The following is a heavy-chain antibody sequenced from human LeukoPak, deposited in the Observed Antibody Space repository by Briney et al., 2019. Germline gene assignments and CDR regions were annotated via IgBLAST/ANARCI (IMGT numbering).Heavy chain of an antibody. Sequence: GSLRLSCAASGFTFSTYMMTWVRQTPGKGLEWVANIKQDGSEKYYVDSVRGRYTISRDNAKNSLSLQMNSLRAEDTAVYYCARDRVRGFDPWGQGTLVTVSS. V-gene: IGHV3-7*01. CDR1: GFTFSTYM. CDR3: ARDRVRGFDP. J-gene: IGHJ5*02. CDR2: IKQDGSEK.